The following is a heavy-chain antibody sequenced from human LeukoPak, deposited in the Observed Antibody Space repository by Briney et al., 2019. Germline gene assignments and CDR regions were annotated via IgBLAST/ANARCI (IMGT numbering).Heavy chain of an antibody. CDR1: GFTFSGSW. D-gene: IGHD4-23*01. CDR3: ARDQDYGGNSRSHWYFDL. V-gene: IGHV3-7*01. CDR2: IRQDGSEK. Sequence: GGALRLSCAASGFTFSGSWMSWVRQAPGKGLEWVANIRQDGSEKYYVDSVKGRFTISRDNAKNSLYLQMNSLRAEDTAVYYCARDQDYGGNSRSHWYFDLWGRGTLVTVSS. J-gene: IGHJ2*01.